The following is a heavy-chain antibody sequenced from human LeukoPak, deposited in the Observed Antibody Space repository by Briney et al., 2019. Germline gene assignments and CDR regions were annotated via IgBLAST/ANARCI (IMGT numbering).Heavy chain of an antibody. CDR3: AAASVAPGGHFYGMDV. CDR2: IVVARGKT. Sequence: ASVKVSCKASGVTFSNSAVQGVRQARGQRLEWIGWIVVARGKTNYAQSFQGRLTVSRDMSTSTAYMEVGSLRSEDTAVYYCAAASVAPGGHFYGMDVWGKGTTVTVSS. J-gene: IGHJ6*04. D-gene: IGHD2-8*02. V-gene: IGHV1-58*01. CDR1: GVTFSNSA.